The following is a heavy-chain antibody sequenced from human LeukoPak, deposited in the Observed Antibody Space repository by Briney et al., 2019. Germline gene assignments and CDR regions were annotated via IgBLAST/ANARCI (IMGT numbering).Heavy chain of an antibody. CDR3: AKALNVEMAPNPFDY. V-gene: IGHV3-9*01. J-gene: IGHJ4*02. D-gene: IGHD5-24*01. CDR1: GFTFDDYA. Sequence: GRSLRLSCAASGFTFDDYAMHWVRQAPGKGLEWVSGISWNSGSIGYADSVKGRFTISRDNAKNSLYPQMNSLRAEDTALYYCAKALNVEMAPNPFDYWGQGTLVTVSS. CDR2: ISWNSGSI.